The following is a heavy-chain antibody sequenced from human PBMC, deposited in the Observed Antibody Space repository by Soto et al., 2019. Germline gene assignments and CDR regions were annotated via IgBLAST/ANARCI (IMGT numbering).Heavy chain of an antibody. Sequence: QITLKESGPTLVKPTQTLTLTCTFSGFSLTTRGVGVGWIRQPPGKALECLALIYWDDDKRYSPSLQSRLSITKDTSKIQVVLTMTNVHPVDTATYYGAHIPNYYPYDWFDPWGQGTLVSVSS. CDR2: IYWDDDK. J-gene: IGHJ5*02. V-gene: IGHV2-5*02. D-gene: IGHD3-10*01. CDR1: GFSLTTRGVG. CDR3: AHIPNYYPYDWFDP.